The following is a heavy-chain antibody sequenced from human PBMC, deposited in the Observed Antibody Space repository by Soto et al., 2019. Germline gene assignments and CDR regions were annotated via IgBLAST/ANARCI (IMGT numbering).Heavy chain of an antibody. V-gene: IGHV1-24*01. J-gene: IGHJ5*02. D-gene: IGHD6-19*01. CDR2: FDPEDGET. Sequence: VASVKVSCKVSGYTLTELSMHWVRQAPGKGLEWMGGFDPEDGETIYAQKFQGRVTMTEDTSTDTAYMELSSLRSEDTAVFYCATGNGAVAGRVGPWFDPWGQGTLVTVSS. CDR3: ATGNGAVAGRVGPWFDP. CDR1: GYTLTELS.